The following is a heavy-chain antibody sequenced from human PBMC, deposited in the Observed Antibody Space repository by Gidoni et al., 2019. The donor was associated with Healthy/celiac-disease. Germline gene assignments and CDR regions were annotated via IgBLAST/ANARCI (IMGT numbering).Heavy chain of an antibody. CDR3: ATGPKGATPFYY. CDR2: VDPEDGET. CDR1: GYTFTDYY. V-gene: IGHV1-69-2*01. J-gene: IGHJ4*02. Sequence: EVQLVQPGAEVKNPGATVTLSCKVSGYTFTDYYMHWVQQATGKGLEWMGLVDPEDGETIYAEKIQGRVTITADTSTDTAYMELSSLRSEDTTVYYCATGPKGATPFYYWGQGTLVTVSS. D-gene: IGHD5-12*01.